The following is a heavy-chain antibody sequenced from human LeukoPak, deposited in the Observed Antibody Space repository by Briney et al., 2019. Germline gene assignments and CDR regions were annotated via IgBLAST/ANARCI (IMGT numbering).Heavy chain of an antibody. CDR3: ARTYYYGSGSPNQFDP. J-gene: IGHJ5*02. CDR1: GGTFSSYA. V-gene: IGHV1-69*05. D-gene: IGHD3-10*01. Sequence: SVKVSCKASGGTFSSYAISWVRQAPGQGLEWMGRINPIFGTANYAQKFQGRVTITTDESTSTAYMELSSLRSEDTAVYYCARTYYYGSGSPNQFDPWGQGTLVTVSS. CDR2: INPIFGTA.